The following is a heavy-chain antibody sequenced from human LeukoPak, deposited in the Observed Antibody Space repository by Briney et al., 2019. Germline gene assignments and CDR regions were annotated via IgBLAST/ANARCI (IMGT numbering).Heavy chain of an antibody. V-gene: IGHV3-48*03. CDR2: ISSSGSTI. CDR3: ARDARASSGRYNWFDP. Sequence: GGSLRLSCAASGFTFSSYEMNWVRQAPGKGLEWVSYISSSGSTIYYSDSVKGRFTISRDNAKNSLYLQMNSLRAEDTAVYYCARDARASSGRYNWFDPWGQGTLVTVSS. D-gene: IGHD3-10*01. J-gene: IGHJ5*02. CDR1: GFTFSSYE.